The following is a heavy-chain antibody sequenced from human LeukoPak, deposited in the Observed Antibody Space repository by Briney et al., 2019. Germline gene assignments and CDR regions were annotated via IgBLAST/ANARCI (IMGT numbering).Heavy chain of an antibody. Sequence: GGSLRLSCTASGFTFGDYAMSWFRQAPGKGLEWVSFIRSKAYGGTTEYAASVKGRFTISRDDYKSIAYLQMNSLKTEDTAVYYCTRDPARYYYDSSGYYYGAFDIWGQGTMVTVSS. J-gene: IGHJ3*02. V-gene: IGHV3-49*03. D-gene: IGHD3-22*01. CDR3: TRDPARYYYDSSGYYYGAFDI. CDR1: GFTFGDYA. CDR2: IRSKAYGGTT.